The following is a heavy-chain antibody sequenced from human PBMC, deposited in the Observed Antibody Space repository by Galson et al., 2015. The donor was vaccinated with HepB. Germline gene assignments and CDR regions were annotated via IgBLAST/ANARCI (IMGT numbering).Heavy chain of an antibody. CDR2: IKSKTDGGTT. Sequence: SLRLSCAASGFTFSNAWMSWVRQAPGKGLEWVGRIKSKTDGGTTDYAAPVKGRFTISRDDSKNTLYLQMNSLKTEDTAVYYCTTAPGVYGEHRRIRKTVLWFDPWGQGTLVTVSS. V-gene: IGHV3-15*01. CDR1: GFTFSNAW. D-gene: IGHD4-17*01. J-gene: IGHJ5*02. CDR3: TTAPGVYGEHRRIRKTVLWFDP.